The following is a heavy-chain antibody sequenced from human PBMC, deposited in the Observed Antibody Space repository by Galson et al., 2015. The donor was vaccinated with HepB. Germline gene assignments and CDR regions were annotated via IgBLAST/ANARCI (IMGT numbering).Heavy chain of an antibody. CDR3: ARAPGIAVAGIIVAFDI. CDR2: TYYRSKWYN. Sequence: CAISGDSVSSNSAAWNWIRQPPSRGLEWLGRTYYRSKWYNDYAVSVESRITINPDTSKNQFSLQLNSVTPEDTAVYYCARAPGIAVAGIIVAFDIWGQGTMVTVSS. J-gene: IGHJ3*02. D-gene: IGHD6-19*01. V-gene: IGHV6-1*01. CDR1: GDSVSSNSAA.